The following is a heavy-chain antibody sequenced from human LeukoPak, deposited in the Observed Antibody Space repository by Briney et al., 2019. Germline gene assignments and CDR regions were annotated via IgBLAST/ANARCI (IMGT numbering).Heavy chain of an antibody. CDR1: GCTFRDYS. CDR3: AKDHAGIVLPAAVGAH. D-gene: IGHD2-2*01. CDR2: IRGGSDFI. J-gene: IGHJ4*02. Sequence: GGSLRLSCAASGCTFRDYSMTWVRQAPGKGLEWVSSIRGGSDFIYHADSVKGRFTVSRDNAKNSLYLQMNSLRAEDTAVYYCAKDHAGIVLPAAVGAHWGQGTLVTVSS. V-gene: IGHV3-21*01.